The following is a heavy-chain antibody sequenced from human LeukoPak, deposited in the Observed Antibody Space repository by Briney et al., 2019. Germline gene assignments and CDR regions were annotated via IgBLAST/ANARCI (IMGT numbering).Heavy chain of an antibody. D-gene: IGHD6-13*01. CDR1: GGSISSGSYY. J-gene: IGHJ2*01. Sequence: SETLSLTCTVSGGSISSGSYYWGWIRQPPGKGLEWIGRIYYRGSTYNNPSIKSRVLKSRVTISVDTSKNQFSLELNSVTAADTAVYYCARSPLAGRGQRLVLDWYFDLWGRGTLVSVSS. CDR2: IYYRGST. V-gene: IGHV4-39*07. CDR3: ARSPLAGRGQRLVLDWYFDL.